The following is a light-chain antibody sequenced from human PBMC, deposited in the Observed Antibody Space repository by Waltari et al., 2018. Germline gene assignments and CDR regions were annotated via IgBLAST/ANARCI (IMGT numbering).Light chain of an antibody. V-gene: IGKV3-20*01. CDR3: QKYVRLPVT. J-gene: IGKJ1*01. CDR1: PSVGKS. Sequence: IVLTQSPGTLSLSPRERATLPCRASPSVGKSLAWYQQKTGQAPRLLIYDASTRATGIPDRFSGSGFGTDFSLTISRLEPEDFAVYYCQKYVRLPVTFGQGTKVEIK. CDR2: DAS.